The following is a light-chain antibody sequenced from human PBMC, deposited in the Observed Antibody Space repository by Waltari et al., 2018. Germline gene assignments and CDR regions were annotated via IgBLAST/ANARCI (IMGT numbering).Light chain of an antibody. CDR2: AAS. J-gene: IGKJ2*01. Sequence: DIQMTQSPSSLSASVGDRVTITCRASQGISSYLNWYQQRPGKAPKLLIYAASSLHSGVPSRFSGSGSGTDFTLTISSLQPEDFATYYCQQSHSTPPLFGQGTKLEIK. CDR3: QQSHSTPPL. CDR1: QGISSY. V-gene: IGKV1-39*01.